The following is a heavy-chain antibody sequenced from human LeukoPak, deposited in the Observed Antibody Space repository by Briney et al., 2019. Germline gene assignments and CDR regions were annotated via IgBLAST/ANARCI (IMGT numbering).Heavy chain of an antibody. V-gene: IGHV1-2*02. J-gene: IGHJ4*02. Sequence: GASVKVSCKASGYTFTGYYMHWVRQAPGQGLEWMGWIYPNSGGTNYAQKFQGRVTMTRDTSISTAYMELSRLRSDDTAVYYCARVKKGSGGSCFNYWGQGTLVTVSS. CDR2: IYPNSGGT. CDR1: GYTFTGYY. CDR3: ARVKKGSGGSCFNY. D-gene: IGHD2-15*01.